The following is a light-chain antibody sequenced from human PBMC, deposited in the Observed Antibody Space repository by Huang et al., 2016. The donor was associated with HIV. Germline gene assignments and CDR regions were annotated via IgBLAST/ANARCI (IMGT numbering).Light chain of an antibody. CDR2: DAS. V-gene: IGKV1-33*01. CDR3: QQYENLPLT. CDR1: QHINNF. J-gene: IGKJ4*01. Sequence: DIQMTQSPSSLSASVGDRVTITCQASQHINNFLNWYQQKPGKAPNLLIYDASNLETGVPSRFSGSGSGTDFSLTINNVQPEDIATYYYQQYENLPLTFGGGTNVEIK.